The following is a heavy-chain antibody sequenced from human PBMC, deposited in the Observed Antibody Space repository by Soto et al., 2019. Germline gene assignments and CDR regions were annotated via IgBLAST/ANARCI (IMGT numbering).Heavy chain of an antibody. V-gene: IGHV3-23*01. CDR1: GFTFSSYA. Sequence: EVQLLESGVGLVQPGGSLRLSCAASGFTFSSYAMSWVRQAPGKGLEWVSAISGSGGSTYYADYVKGRFTISRDNSKNTLYLQMNSLRAEDTAVYYCAKGLSTYYYYYMDVWGKGTTVTVSS. CDR3: AKGLSTYYYYYMDV. CDR2: ISGSGGST. J-gene: IGHJ6*03.